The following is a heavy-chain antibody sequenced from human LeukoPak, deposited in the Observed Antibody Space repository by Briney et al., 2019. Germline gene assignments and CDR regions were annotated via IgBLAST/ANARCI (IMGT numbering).Heavy chain of an antibody. J-gene: IGHJ4*02. CDR2: IYYSGST. Sequence: PSETLSLTCTVSGGSISSSSYYWGWIRQPPGKGLEWIGSIYYSGSTYYNPSLKSRVTISVDTSKNQFSLKLSSVTAADTAVYYCARRSPIRAAPLGYFDYWGQGTLVTVSS. CDR1: GGSISSSSYY. CDR3: ARRSPIRAAPLGYFDY. D-gene: IGHD6-13*01. V-gene: IGHV4-39*01.